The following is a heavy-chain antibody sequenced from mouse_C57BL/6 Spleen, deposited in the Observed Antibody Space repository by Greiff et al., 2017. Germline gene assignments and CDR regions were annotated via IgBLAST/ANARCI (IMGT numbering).Heavy chain of an antibody. CDR3: ARSYYYGSSYWYFDV. D-gene: IGHD1-1*01. CDR1: GYAFSSSW. J-gene: IGHJ1*03. Sequence: QVQLQQSGPELVKPGASVKISCKASGYAFSSSWMNWVKQRPGKGLEWIGRSYPGDGDTNYNGKFKGKATLTADKSSSTAYMQLSSLTSEDSAVSFCARSYYYGSSYWYFDVWGTGTTVTVSS. V-gene: IGHV1-82*01. CDR2: SYPGDGDT.